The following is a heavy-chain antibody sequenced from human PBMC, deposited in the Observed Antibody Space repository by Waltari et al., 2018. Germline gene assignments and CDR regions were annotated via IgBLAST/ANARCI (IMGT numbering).Heavy chain of an antibody. CDR3: ARHGYSSGWPTGRPNWFDP. D-gene: IGHD6-19*01. V-gene: IGHV4-38-2*02. Sequence: QVQLQESGPGLVKPSETLSLTCTVSGYSISSGYYWGWIRQPPGNGLEWIGSIYHSGSTYYNPSLKSRVTISVDTSKNQFSLKLSSVTAADTAVYYCARHGYSSGWPTGRPNWFDPWGQGTLVTVSS. CDR2: IYHSGST. J-gene: IGHJ5*02. CDR1: GYSISSGYY.